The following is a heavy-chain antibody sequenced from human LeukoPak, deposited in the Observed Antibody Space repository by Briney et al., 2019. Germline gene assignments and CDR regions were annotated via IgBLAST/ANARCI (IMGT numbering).Heavy chain of an antibody. CDR3: AREARVAYYYDSSGYYSNAFDI. V-gene: IGHV3-30*19. CDR2: ISYDGSNK. D-gene: IGHD3-22*01. CDR1: GFTFSSYG. J-gene: IGHJ3*02. Sequence: GGSLRLSCAASGFTFSSYGMHWVRQAPGKGLEWVAVISYDGSNKYYADSVKGRFTISRDNSKNTLYLQMNSLRAEDTAVYYCAREARVAYYYDSSGYYSNAFDIWGQGTMVTVSS.